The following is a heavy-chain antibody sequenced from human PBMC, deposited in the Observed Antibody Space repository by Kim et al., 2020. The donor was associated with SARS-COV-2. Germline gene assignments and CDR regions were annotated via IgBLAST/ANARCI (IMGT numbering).Heavy chain of an antibody. CDR3: AKDRVDNGSGVRFDP. D-gene: IGHD3-10*01. Sequence: DSVKGRITSSRDNSKNTLYLQMNCLRAEDTAVYYCAKDRVDNGSGVRFDPWGQGTLVTVSS. V-gene: IGHV3-23*01. J-gene: IGHJ5*02.